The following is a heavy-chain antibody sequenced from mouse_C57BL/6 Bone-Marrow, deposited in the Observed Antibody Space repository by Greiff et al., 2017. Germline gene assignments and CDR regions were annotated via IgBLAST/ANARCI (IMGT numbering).Heavy chain of an antibody. CDR2: IDPENGDT. CDR1: GFNIKDDY. J-gene: IGHJ3*01. Sequence: EVKLMESGAELVRPGASVKLSCTASGFNIKDDYMHWVKQRPEQGLEWIGWIDPENGDTEYASKFQGKATITADTSSNTAYLQLSSLTSEDTAVYYCTTFYGSSYAGFAYWGQGTLVTVSA. D-gene: IGHD1-1*01. CDR3: TTFYGSSYAGFAY. V-gene: IGHV14-4*01.